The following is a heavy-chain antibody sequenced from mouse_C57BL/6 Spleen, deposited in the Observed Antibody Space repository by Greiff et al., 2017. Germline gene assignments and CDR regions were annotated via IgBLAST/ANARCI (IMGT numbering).Heavy chain of an antibody. D-gene: IGHD2-3*01. Sequence: EVMLVESGGGLVKPGGSLKLSCAASGFTFSDYGMHWVRQAPEKGLEWVAYISSGSSTIYYADTVKGRFTISRDNAKNTLFLQMTSLRSEDTAMYYCARDGPNYYAMDYWGQGTSVTVSS. V-gene: IGHV5-17*01. CDR2: ISSGSSTI. J-gene: IGHJ4*01. CDR3: ARDGPNYYAMDY. CDR1: GFTFSDYG.